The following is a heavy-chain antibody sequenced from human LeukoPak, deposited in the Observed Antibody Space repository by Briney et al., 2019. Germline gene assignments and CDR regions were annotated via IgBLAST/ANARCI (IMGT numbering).Heavy chain of an antibody. CDR2: ITTSDGNT. D-gene: IGHD5-24*01. Sequence: GGSLRLSCAASGFTFSSYTMSWVRQAPGKGLEWVSTITTSDGNTYYADSVKGRFTVSRDNSKNTLFLHMNSLRAEDTAMYYCAKKRDAFDIWGQGTVVAVSS. J-gene: IGHJ3*02. CDR1: GFTFSSYT. V-gene: IGHV3-23*01. CDR3: AKKRDAFDI.